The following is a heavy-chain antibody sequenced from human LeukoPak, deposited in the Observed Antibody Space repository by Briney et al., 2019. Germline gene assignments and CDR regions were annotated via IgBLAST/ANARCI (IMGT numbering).Heavy chain of an antibody. CDR3: AKSRVCSSSPRGYYFDY. CDR2: ISGSGGST. J-gene: IGHJ4*02. CDR1: GFTFSSYA. D-gene: IGHD6-6*01. V-gene: IGHV3-23*01. Sequence: PGGSLRLSCAASGFTFSSYAMSWVRQAPGKGLEWVSAISGSGGSTYYADSVKGRFTISRDNSKNTLYLQMNSLRAEDTAVYYCAKSRVCSSSPRGYYFDYWGQGTLVTVSS.